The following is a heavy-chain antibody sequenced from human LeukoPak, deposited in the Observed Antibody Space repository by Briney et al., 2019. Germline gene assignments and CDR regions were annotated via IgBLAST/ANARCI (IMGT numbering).Heavy chain of an antibody. V-gene: IGHV4-59*11. CDR2: IYYSGIT. D-gene: IGHD3-10*01. CDR3: ARDPAGEYSDY. J-gene: IGHJ4*02. Sequence: KPSETLSLTCTVSGGSISSHYWSWIRQPPGKGLEWIGYIYYSGITNYNPSLKSRVTMSVDTSKNQFSLKLSSVTAADTAVYYCARDPAGEYSDYWGQGTLVTVSS. CDR1: GGSISSHY.